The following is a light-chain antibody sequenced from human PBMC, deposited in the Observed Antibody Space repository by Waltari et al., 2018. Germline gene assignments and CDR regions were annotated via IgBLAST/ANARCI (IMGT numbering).Light chain of an antibody. Sequence: QSALTQPPSVSGSPGQSVTISCTGSSSDVGNYNRVSWYQQPPGPAPKLMIFEVSHRPSGVPARFSGSKSGNTASLTISGLQAEDEADYYCSSFTTSSTLVFGGGTKLTVL. CDR1: SSDVGNYNR. V-gene: IGLV2-18*02. J-gene: IGLJ2*01. CDR2: EVS. CDR3: SSFTTSSTLV.